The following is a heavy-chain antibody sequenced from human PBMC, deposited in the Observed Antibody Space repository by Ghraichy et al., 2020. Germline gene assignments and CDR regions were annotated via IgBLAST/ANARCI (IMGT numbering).Heavy chain of an antibody. CDR2: IYYSGST. Sequence: SETLSLTCTVSGGSISSGGYYWSWIRQHPGKGLEWIGYIYYSGSTYYNPSLKSRVTISVDTSKNQFSLKLSSVTAADTAVYYCASNPHCGGDCYSGWFDPWGQGTLVTVSS. V-gene: IGHV4-31*03. CDR3: ASNPHCGGDCYSGWFDP. CDR1: GGSISSGGYY. D-gene: IGHD2-21*01. J-gene: IGHJ5*02.